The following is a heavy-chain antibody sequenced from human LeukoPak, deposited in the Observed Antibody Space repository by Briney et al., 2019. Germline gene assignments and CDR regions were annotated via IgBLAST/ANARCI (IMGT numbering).Heavy chain of an antibody. J-gene: IGHJ4*02. Sequence: GASVKVSCKASGYTFTSSAMSWVRQAPGQRLEWMGWINAGNGNTKYSQEFQGRVTISRDTSASTVYMELSRLRSDDTAVYYCARERKGYGGYWEDYWGQGTLVTVSS. CDR1: GYTFTSSA. CDR2: INAGNGNT. D-gene: IGHD5-12*01. CDR3: ARERKGYGGYWEDY. V-gene: IGHV1-3*01.